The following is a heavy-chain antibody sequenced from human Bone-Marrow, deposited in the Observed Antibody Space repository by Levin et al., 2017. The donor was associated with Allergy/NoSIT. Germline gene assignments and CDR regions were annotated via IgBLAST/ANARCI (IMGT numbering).Heavy chain of an antibody. CDR1: GDSISSSSYS. CDR2: IFYSGST. J-gene: IGHJ4*02. V-gene: IGHV4-39*01. CDR3: ARHGGYRSSQFDY. Sequence: ASETLSLTCTVSGDSISSSSYSWGWIRQPPGKGLEWIGRIFYSGSTYYNPSLKSRVTISVDTSKNQFSLKLSSVTAADTAVYYCARHGGYRSSQFDYWGQGTLVTVSS. D-gene: IGHD6-13*01.